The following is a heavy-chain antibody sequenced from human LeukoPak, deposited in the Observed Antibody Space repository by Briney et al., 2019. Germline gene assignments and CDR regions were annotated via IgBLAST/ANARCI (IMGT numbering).Heavy chain of an antibody. CDR1: GYSFTSYW. Sequence: GDSLKISCKGSGYSFTSYWISWVRQMPGKGLEWMGRIDPSDSYTNYSPSFQGHVTISADKSISTAYLQWSSLKASDTAMYYYASRPTNSPSHYYDSSVPGGMDVWGQGTTVTVSS. V-gene: IGHV5-10-1*01. CDR3: ASRPTNSPSHYYDSSVPGGMDV. J-gene: IGHJ6*02. D-gene: IGHD3-22*01. CDR2: IDPSDSYT.